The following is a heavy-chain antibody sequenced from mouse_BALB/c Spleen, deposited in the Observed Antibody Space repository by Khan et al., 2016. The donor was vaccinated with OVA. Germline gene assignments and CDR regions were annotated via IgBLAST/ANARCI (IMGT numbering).Heavy chain of an antibody. Sequence: QVQLKQSGAELVRPGTSVKVSCKASGYAFTSYLIEWVKQRPGQGLEWIGVINPGSGGTNYNEKFKGKATLTADKSSSTAYMQLSRLTSDDSAVFFSAREEGTSFAYWGQGTLVTVAA. V-gene: IGHV1-54*01. J-gene: IGHJ3*01. CDR3: AREEGTSFAY. CDR1: GYAFTSYL. CDR2: INPGSGGT. D-gene: IGHD3-3*01.